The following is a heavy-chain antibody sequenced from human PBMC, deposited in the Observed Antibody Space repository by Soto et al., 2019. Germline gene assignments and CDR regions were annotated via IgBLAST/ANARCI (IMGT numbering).Heavy chain of an antibody. Sequence: SETLSLTCTFSGDSISSNTYYLGWIRQPPGKGLEWIGSMFYSGNTYYNPSLKSRVTLSIDTSKNQFSLKLNSVTAADTAVYYCVSPEGYYDSSGYTLDYWGQGTLVTVSS. V-gene: IGHV4-39*01. CDR3: VSPEGYYDSSGYTLDY. D-gene: IGHD3-22*01. J-gene: IGHJ4*02. CDR2: MFYSGNT. CDR1: GDSISSNTYY.